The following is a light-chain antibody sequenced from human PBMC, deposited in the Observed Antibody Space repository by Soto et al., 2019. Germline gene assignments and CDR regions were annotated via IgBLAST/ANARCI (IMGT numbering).Light chain of an antibody. CDR2: WAS. J-gene: IGKJ1*01. CDR1: QSIFFSSNTKNY. V-gene: IGKV4-1*01. CDR3: HQYYIKPPT. Sequence: DIVMTQSPDSLAVSLGERATIHCKSSQSIFFSSNTKNYLAWYQQKPGQPPKLLIYWASTLESGVPDRFSGGGSGTDFTLTISSLQAEDVAIYYCHQYYIKPPTFGQGTKVEIK.